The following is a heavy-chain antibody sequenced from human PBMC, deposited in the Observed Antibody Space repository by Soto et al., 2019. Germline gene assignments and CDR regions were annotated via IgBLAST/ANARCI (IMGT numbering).Heavy chain of an antibody. J-gene: IGHJ6*02. CDR1: GFSLSTSGVG. CDR2: IYWDDDK. CDR3: IQSRCGGDCLQSYASHYYYGMDV. V-gene: IGHV2-5*02. Sequence: SGPTLGNPTQTLTLTCTFSGFSLSTSGVGVGWIRQPPGKALEWLALIYWDDDKRYSPSLRSRLTINKDTSKNQVVLTMTNMDPVDTATYYCIQSRCGGDCLQSYASHYYYGMDVWGQGTTVTVS. D-gene: IGHD2-21*02.